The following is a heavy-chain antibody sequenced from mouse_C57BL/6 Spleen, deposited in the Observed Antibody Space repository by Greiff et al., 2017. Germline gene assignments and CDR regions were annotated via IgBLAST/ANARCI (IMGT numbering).Heavy chain of an antibody. V-gene: IGHV14-2*01. CDR3: ARHLTYYFDY. J-gene: IGHJ2*01. CDR2: IDPEDGET. D-gene: IGHD2-12*01. Sequence: VQLQQSGAELVKPGASVKLSCTASGFNIKDYYMHWVKQRTEQGLEWIGRIDPEDGETKYAPQFQGKAPITADTSSNTAYLQLSSLTSEDTAVYYCARHLTYYFDYWGQGTTLTVSS. CDR1: GFNIKDYY.